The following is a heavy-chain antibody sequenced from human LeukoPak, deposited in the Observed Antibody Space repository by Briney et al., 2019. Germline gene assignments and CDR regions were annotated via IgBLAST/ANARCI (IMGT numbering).Heavy chain of an antibody. Sequence: GGSLRLSCAASGFTFSSYSMNWVRQAPGKGLEWVSSISSSSSYIYYADSVKGRSTISRDNAKNSLYLQMNSLRAEDTAVYYCARDLPNYYDSSGFPGFDPWGQGTLVTVSS. J-gene: IGHJ5*02. CDR3: ARDLPNYYDSSGFPGFDP. CDR1: GFTFSSYS. CDR2: ISSSSSYI. V-gene: IGHV3-21*01. D-gene: IGHD3-22*01.